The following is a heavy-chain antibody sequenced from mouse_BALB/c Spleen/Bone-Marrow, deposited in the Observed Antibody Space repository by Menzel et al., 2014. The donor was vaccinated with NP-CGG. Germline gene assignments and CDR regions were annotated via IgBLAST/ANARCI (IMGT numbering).Heavy chain of an antibody. CDR2: IDTSDSYT. CDR3: ARRYGHYWYFDV. CDR1: GYTFTDYW. D-gene: IGHD2-10*02. V-gene: IGHV1-69*01. J-gene: IGHJ1*01. Sequence: QVQLQQSGAELVMPGASVKMSCKASGYTFTDYWMHWVKQRPGQGLEWIGAIDTSDSYTTYNQNFKDKATLTVDESSSTAYMPFSSLTSEDSAVYYCARRYGHYWYFDVWGAGTTVTVSS.